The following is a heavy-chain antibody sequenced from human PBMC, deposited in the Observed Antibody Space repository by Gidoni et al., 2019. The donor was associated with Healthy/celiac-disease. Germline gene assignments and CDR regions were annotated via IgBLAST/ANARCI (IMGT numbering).Heavy chain of an antibody. CDR3: AKDIGLFSGWYGQFDY. V-gene: IGHV3-43*01. J-gene: IGHJ4*02. CDR2: ISWDGGST. CDR1: GFTLVGYT. D-gene: IGHD6-19*01. Sequence: EVQLVESGGVVVQPGGSLRLSCAASGFTLVGYTMHGVRKAPGKGLGWFSLISWDGGSTYYADSVKGRFTISRDNSKNSLYLQMNSLRTEDTALYYCAKDIGLFSGWYGQFDYWGQGTLVTVSS.